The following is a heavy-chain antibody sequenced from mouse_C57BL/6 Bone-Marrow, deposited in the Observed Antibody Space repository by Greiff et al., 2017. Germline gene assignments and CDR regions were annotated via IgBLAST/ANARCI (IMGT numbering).Heavy chain of an antibody. V-gene: IGHV1-26*01. J-gene: IGHJ2*01. D-gene: IGHD1-1*02. Sequence: EVQLQQSGPELVKPGASVKISCKASGYTFTDYYMNWVKQSHGKSLEWIGDINPNNGGTSYNQKFKGKATLTVDKSSSTAYMELRSLTSEDSAVYYCLWSFDYWGQGTTLTVSS. CDR2: INPNNGGT. CDR1: GYTFTDYY. CDR3: LWSFDY.